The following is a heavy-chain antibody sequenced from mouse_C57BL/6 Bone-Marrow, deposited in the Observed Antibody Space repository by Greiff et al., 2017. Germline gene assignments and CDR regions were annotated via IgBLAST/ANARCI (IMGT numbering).Heavy chain of an antibody. Sequence: QVQLQQPGAELVRPGSSVKLSCKASGYTFTSYWMHWVQQSPIQGLEWIGNINPSDSETHYNQKFKDKATLTVNKSSSTAYMQLSSLTSEDSAVYYCARRRGYHYAMDYWGQGTSVTVSS. J-gene: IGHJ4*01. CDR3: ARRRGYHYAMDY. D-gene: IGHD2-2*01. CDR1: GYTFTSYW. CDR2: INPSDSET. V-gene: IGHV1-52*01.